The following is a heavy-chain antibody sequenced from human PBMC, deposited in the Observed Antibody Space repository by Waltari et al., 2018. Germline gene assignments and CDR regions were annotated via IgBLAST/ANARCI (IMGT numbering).Heavy chain of an antibody. CDR1: GFNFSNYA. Sequence: EVQLLESGGDLEQPGGSLRISCVGSGFNFSNYAMNWVRQAPGKGLEWGSTMSGTGDYTYYADSVKGRVTISRDNSKNTVFLHMNNLRVEDTAIYFCAKDQAEWLVLDGYFDSWGQGTPVTVSS. J-gene: IGHJ4*02. CDR3: AKDQAEWLVLDGYFDS. CDR2: MSGTGDYT. D-gene: IGHD6-19*01. V-gene: IGHV3-23*01.